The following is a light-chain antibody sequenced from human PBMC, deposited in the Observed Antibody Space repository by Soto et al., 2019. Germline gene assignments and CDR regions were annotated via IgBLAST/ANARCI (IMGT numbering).Light chain of an antibody. V-gene: IGLV2-14*01. CDR1: SSDVGGYNY. Sequence: QSVLTQPASVSGSPGRSITISCTGTSSDVGGYNYVSWYQQHPGKAPKLMIYNVSNRPSGVSNRFSGSKSGNTASLTISGLQAEDEGHYYCSSFTSTNTVLFGGGTKVTVL. CDR3: SSFTSTNTVL. J-gene: IGLJ2*01. CDR2: NVS.